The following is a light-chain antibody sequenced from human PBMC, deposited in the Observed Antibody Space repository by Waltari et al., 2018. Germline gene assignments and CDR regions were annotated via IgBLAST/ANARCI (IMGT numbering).Light chain of an antibody. Sequence: DSQMTQSPSSLSASVGDRVTITCRASQSISSYLNWYQQKPGKAPKLLIYAAYSLQSGVPSRFSGSGSGTDFTLTISSLQPEDFATYYCHQSYSTPGYTFGQGTKLEIK. V-gene: IGKV1-39*01. CDR3: HQSYSTPGYT. CDR1: QSISSY. CDR2: AAY. J-gene: IGKJ2*01.